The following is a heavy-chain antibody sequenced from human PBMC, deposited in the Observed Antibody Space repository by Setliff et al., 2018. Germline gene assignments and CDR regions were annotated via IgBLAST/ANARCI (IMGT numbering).Heavy chain of an antibody. Sequence: GGSLRLSCAASGFTFSSYAMSWVRQAPGKGLEWVANIKQDGSEKYYVDSVKGRFTISRDNSKNSLYLQMNSLRAEDTAVYYCARGFYDSSGYPIDYWGQGTLVTVSS. CDR2: IKQDGSEK. CDR1: GFTFSSYA. D-gene: IGHD3-22*01. CDR3: ARGFYDSSGYPIDY. J-gene: IGHJ4*02. V-gene: IGHV3-7*01.